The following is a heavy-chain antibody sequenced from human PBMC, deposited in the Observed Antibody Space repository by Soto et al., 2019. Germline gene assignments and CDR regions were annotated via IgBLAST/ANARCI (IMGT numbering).Heavy chain of an antibody. CDR1: GYTLTELA. CDR2: FDPEDGET. Sequence: ASVKVSCKVSGYTLTELAMHWVRQAPGKGLEWMGGFDPEDGETIYAQKFQGRVTMTEDTSTDTAYMELSSLRSEDTAVYYCATDTYYDFWSGPGVWGQGTTVTVSS. CDR3: ATDTYYDFWSGPGV. V-gene: IGHV1-24*01. D-gene: IGHD3-3*01. J-gene: IGHJ6*02.